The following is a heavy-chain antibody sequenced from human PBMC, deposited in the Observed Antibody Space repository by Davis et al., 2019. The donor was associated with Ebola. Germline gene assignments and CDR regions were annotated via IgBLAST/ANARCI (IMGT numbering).Heavy chain of an antibody. Sequence: GESLKISCEASGFSFRDYRICWVRQAPGKGLEWVANIERDGKDKYYLDSVKGRFTISRDNAKKAVYLQMNRLRVEDTAVYYCARDRQWLASSHFDYWGQGTLVTVSS. CDR1: GFSFRDYR. D-gene: IGHD6-19*01. CDR3: ARDRQWLASSHFDY. J-gene: IGHJ4*02. V-gene: IGHV3-7*03. CDR2: IERDGKDK.